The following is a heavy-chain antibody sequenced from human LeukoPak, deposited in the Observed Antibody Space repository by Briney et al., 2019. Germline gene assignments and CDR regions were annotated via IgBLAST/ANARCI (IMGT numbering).Heavy chain of an antibody. J-gene: IGHJ4*02. CDR2: ISYDGSNK. Sequence: GGSLRLSCAASGFTFSSYAMHWVRQAPGKGLEWVAVISYDGSNKYYADSVKGRFTISRDNSKNTLYLQMNSLRAEDTAVYYCARDLDSSGWFVYDYWGQGTLVTVSS. CDR3: ARDLDSSGWFVYDY. V-gene: IGHV3-30-3*01. D-gene: IGHD6-19*01. CDR1: GFTFSSYA.